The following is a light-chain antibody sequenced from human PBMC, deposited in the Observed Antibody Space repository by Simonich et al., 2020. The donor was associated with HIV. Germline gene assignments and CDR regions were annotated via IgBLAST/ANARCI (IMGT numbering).Light chain of an antibody. V-gene: IGKV2D-29*02. CDR1: QSLLHSDGKTY. CDR3: MQSIQLPLT. Sequence: DIVMTQTPLSLSVTPGQPASISCKSSQSLLHSDGKTYLYWYLQKPGQSPQLLIYEISNRVSGVPDRFGGSGSGTGFTLKISRVEAEDVGVYYCMQSIQLPLTFGGGTKVEFK. CDR2: EIS. J-gene: IGKJ4*01.